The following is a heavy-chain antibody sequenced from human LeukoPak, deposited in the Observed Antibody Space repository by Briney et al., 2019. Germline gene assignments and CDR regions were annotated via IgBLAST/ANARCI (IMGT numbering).Heavy chain of an antibody. Sequence: ASVKVSCKASGYTFTNYYLHWVRQAPGQGPDWMGIINPSGGSANYAQKFQGRVIMTRDTSTSTVYMELSSLRSEDTAVYYCARNGWVGAPQLGAFDVWGQGTMVSVSS. CDR3: ARNGWVGAPQLGAFDV. J-gene: IGHJ3*01. V-gene: IGHV1-46*01. CDR2: INPSGGSA. CDR1: GYTFTNYY. D-gene: IGHD1-26*01.